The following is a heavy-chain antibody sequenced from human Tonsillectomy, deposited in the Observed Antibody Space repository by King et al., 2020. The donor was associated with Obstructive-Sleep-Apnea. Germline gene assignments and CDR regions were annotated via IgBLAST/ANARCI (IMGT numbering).Heavy chain of an antibody. V-gene: IGHV4-30-4*01. D-gene: IGHD3-9*01. CDR3: ARGHYDILTGYYNEGWFDP. CDR2: IYYSGST. Sequence: QLQESGPGLVKPSQTLSLTCTVSGGSISSGDYYWSWIRQPPGKGLEWIGYIYYSGSTYYNPSLKCRVTISVDTAKNQFSLKLSSVTAADTAVYYCARGHYDILTGYYNEGWFDPWGQGTLVTVSS. CDR1: GGSISSGDYY. J-gene: IGHJ5*02.